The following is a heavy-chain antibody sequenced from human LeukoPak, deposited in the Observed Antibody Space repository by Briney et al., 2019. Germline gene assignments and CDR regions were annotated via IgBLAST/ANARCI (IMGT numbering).Heavy chain of an antibody. J-gene: IGHJ4*02. V-gene: IGHV3-74*01. CDR2: INTDGTVT. Sequence: GGSRRLSCAASGFTFSKYWMLWVRQAPGKGLESVSRINTDGTVTTYADSVKGRFTVSRDNADNTMFLQMNSVRDEDTAVYYCATKQWLAPPPDSWGQGTPVTVSS. CDR3: ATKQWLAPPPDS. CDR1: GFTFSKYW. D-gene: IGHD6-19*01.